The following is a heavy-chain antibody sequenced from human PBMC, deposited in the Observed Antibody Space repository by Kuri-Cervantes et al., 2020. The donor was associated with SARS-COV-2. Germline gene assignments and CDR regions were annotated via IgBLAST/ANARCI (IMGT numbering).Heavy chain of an antibody. CDR3: ARESGRYYYDSSAYFVHAFDI. D-gene: IGHD3-22*01. CDR2: INHSGST. Sequence: SETLSLTCAVYGGSFSGYYWGWIRQPPGKGLEWIGEINHSGSTNYNPSLKSRVTISVDTSKNQFSLKLSSVTAADTAVYYCARESGRYYYDSSAYFVHAFDIWGQGTMVTVSS. V-gene: IGHV4-34*01. CDR1: GGSFSGYY. J-gene: IGHJ3*02.